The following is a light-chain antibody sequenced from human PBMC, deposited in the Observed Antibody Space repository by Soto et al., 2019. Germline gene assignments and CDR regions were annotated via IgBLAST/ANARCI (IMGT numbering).Light chain of an antibody. CDR3: KQSYSTHRT. CDR1: QSISSY. Sequence: DIEMTHSPSSLSASVGDRVTITCRASQSISSYLNWYQQKPWKAPKLLIYAASSLQSGVPSRSSGSGSGKAFTLTISSLQPEDFATYYWKQSYSTHRTFGRRTKVDIX. CDR2: AAS. V-gene: IGKV1-39*01. J-gene: IGKJ1*01.